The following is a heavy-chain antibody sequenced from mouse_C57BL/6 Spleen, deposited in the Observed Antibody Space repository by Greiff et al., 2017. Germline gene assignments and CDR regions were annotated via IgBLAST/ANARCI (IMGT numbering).Heavy chain of an antibody. J-gene: IGHJ4*01. CDR2: ISNGGGST. CDR3: ARHGNLYAMDY. Sequence: EVKLVESGGGLVQPGGSLKLSCAASGFTFSDYYMYWVRQTPEKRLEWVAYISNGGGSTYYPDTVKGRFTISRDNAKNTLYLQMSRLKSEDAAIYYCARHGNLYAMDYWGQGTSVTVSS. V-gene: IGHV5-12*01. CDR1: GFTFSDYY. D-gene: IGHD4-1*01.